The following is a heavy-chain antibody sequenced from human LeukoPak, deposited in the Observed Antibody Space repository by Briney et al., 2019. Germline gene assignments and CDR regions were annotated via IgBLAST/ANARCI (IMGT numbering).Heavy chain of an antibody. D-gene: IGHD2-21*02. V-gene: IGHV4-59*01. CDR2: IYHSGST. CDR1: GDSISSNY. J-gene: IGHJ4*02. CDR3: ARGGDWTYYFDC. Sequence: PSETLSLTCTVSGDSISSNYWSWIRQPPGKGLEWIGSIYHSGSTYYNPSLKSRVTVSVDTSKNQFSLKLTSVTAADTAVYYCARGGDWTYYFDCWGQGTLVTVSS.